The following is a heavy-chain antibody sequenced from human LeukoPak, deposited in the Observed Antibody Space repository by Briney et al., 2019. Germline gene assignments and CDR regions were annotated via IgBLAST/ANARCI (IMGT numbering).Heavy chain of an antibody. CDR1: GGSISIYY. Sequence: SETLSLTCTVSGGSISIYYWSWIRQPPGKGLEWIGYIYYSGSTNYNPSLKSRVTISVDTSKNQFSLKLSSVTAADTAVYYCARGYAYDSSGYLDYWGQGTLVTVSS. D-gene: IGHD3-22*01. V-gene: IGHV4-59*01. J-gene: IGHJ4*02. CDR3: ARGYAYDSSGYLDY. CDR2: IYYSGST.